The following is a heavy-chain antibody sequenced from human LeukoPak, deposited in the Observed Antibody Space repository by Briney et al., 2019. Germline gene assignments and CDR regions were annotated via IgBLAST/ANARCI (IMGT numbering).Heavy chain of an antibody. J-gene: IGHJ4*02. V-gene: IGHV1-18*04. CDR1: GYTFTSYG. CDR2: ISAYNGNT. D-gene: IGHD3-9*01. Sequence: GASVKVSCKASGYTFTSYGISWVRQAPGQGLEWMGWISAYNGNTNYAQKLQGRVTTTTDTSTSTAYMELRSLRSDDTAVYYCAGDTPGIRYFDWLEAPDYWGQGTLVTVSS. CDR3: AGDTPGIRYFDWLEAPDY.